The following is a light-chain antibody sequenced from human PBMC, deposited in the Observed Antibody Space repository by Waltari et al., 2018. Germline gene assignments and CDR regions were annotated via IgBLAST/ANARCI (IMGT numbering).Light chain of an antibody. CDR1: DSDVGAFDL. CDR2: EVS. J-gene: IGLJ1*01. Sequence: QSALPQPASVSGSPGPSITISCSGTDSDVGAFDLVTWYQQHPGKAPHLIIYEVSNRPSGISNRFSASKSGNTASLTISGLQAEDEADYYCSSYTTSSAPGVVGTGTRVTVL. V-gene: IGLV2-14*01. CDR3: SSYTTSSAPGV.